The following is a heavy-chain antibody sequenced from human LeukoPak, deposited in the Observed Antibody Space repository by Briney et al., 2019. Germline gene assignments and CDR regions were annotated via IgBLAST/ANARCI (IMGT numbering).Heavy chain of an antibody. V-gene: IGHV4-59*01. D-gene: IGHD5-18*01. J-gene: IGHJ4*02. CDR3: ARSLGYSYGEYYFDF. Sequence: TSETLSLTCTVSGGSISTYYWNWIRQPPGKGLEWIGYIYYSGSTNYNPSLKSRVSISVDTSKNQFSLKLSSVTAADTAFYYCARSLGYSYGEYYFDFWGQGTLVTVSS. CDR1: GGSISTYY. CDR2: IYYSGST.